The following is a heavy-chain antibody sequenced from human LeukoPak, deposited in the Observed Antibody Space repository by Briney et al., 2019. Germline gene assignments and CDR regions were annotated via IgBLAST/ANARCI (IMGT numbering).Heavy chain of an antibody. CDR3: TLPWGSGSYYDY. D-gene: IGHD3-10*01. CDR1: GFAFSNAW. V-gene: IGHV3-15*01. Sequence: GGSLRLSCAASGFAFSNAWLNWVRQAPGKGLEWVGHIKSKTDGGTTDYAAPVKGRFTISRDDSKNTLFLQMNSLKTEDTAVYYCTLPWGSGSYYDYWGQGTLVTVSS. J-gene: IGHJ4*02. CDR2: IKSKTDGGTT.